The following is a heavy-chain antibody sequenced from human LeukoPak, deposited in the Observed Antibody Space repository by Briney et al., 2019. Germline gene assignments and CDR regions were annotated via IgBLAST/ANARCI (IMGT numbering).Heavy chain of an antibody. J-gene: IGHJ3*01. V-gene: IGHV3-21*01. CDR3: ARDSTSSWETAFDV. CDR1: GFIFSDYS. D-gene: IGHD1-26*01. Sequence: GGSLRLSCAAFGFIFSDYSMNWVRQAPGQGLDWVSSISSRSGYIYYADSVKGRFTISRDNAKNSLYLQMNSLRAEDTAVYYCARDSTSSWETAFDVWGQGTMVTVSS. CDR2: ISSRSGYI.